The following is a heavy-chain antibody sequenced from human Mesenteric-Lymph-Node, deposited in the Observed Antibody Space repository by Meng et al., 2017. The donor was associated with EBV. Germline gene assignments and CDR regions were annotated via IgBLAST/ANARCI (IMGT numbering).Heavy chain of an antibody. D-gene: IGHD3-16*02. Sequence: VQLQQWGAGLFKPSETLALTFAVDGGSFSSYYWSWIRQPPGKGLEWIGEISHSGSTNYNPSLKSRVTISVDTSKNQFSLKLSSVTAADTAVYYCAKGPLLGGELSLEDYWGQGTLVTVSS. V-gene: IGHV4-34*01. CDR3: AKGPLLGGELSLEDY. CDR1: GGSFSSYY. J-gene: IGHJ4*02. CDR2: ISHSGST.